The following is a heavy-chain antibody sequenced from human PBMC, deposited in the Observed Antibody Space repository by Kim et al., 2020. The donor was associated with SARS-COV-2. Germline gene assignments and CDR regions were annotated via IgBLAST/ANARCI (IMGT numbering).Heavy chain of an antibody. J-gene: IGHJ4*02. CDR3: ARGLWFGGPADY. V-gene: IGHV1-2*02. D-gene: IGHD3-10*01. Sequence: TDYARKFQGRVTMTRDTSISTAYMGLSRLRSDDTAVYYCARGLWFGGPADYWGQGTLVTVSS. CDR2: T.